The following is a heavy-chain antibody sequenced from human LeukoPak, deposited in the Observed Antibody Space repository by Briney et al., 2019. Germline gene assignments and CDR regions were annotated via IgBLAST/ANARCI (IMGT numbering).Heavy chain of an antibody. V-gene: IGHV3-23*01. CDR3: AKIPLYDSSGYYYEGALDY. J-gene: IGHJ4*02. Sequence: GGSLRLSCAASGFTFSTDAMSWVRQAPGKGLEWVSVIIGITNNTYYTDSVKGRFTISRDNSKSTLYLQMNSLRAEDTAVYYCAKIPLYDSSGYYYEGALDYWGQGTLVTVSS. CDR1: GFTFSTDA. CDR2: IIGITNNT. D-gene: IGHD3-22*01.